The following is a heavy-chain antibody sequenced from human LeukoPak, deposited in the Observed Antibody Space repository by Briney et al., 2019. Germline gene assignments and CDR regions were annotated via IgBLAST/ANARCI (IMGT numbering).Heavy chain of an antibody. CDR2: INPNSGGT. Sequence: ASVKVSCKASGYTFTGYYMHWVRQAPGQGLEWMGRINPNSGGTNYAQKFQGRVTMTRDTSISTAYMELSRLRSDDTAVYYCARRGIGSSGYYSDYWGQGTLSPSPQ. CDR1: GYTFTGYY. D-gene: IGHD3-22*01. J-gene: IGHJ4*02. V-gene: IGHV1-2*06. CDR3: ARRGIGSSGYYSDY.